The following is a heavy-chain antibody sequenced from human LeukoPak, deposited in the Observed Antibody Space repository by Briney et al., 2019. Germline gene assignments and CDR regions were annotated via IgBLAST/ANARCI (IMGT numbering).Heavy chain of an antibody. CDR1: GGTFSSYA. Sequence: GASVKVSCKASGGTFSSYAISWVRQAPGQGLEWMGRIIPILGIANYAQKFQGRATITADKSTSTAYMELSSLRSEDTAVYYCARALGESYFDYWGQGTLVTVSS. D-gene: IGHD3-3*01. CDR2: IIPILGIA. V-gene: IGHV1-69*04. J-gene: IGHJ4*02. CDR3: ARALGESYFDY.